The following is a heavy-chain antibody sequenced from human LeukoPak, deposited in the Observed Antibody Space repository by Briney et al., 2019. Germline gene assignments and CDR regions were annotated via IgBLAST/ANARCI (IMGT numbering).Heavy chain of an antibody. J-gene: IGHJ3*02. CDR1: GGSISSSSYY. CDR3: ASPNIVPARGAIDTFDI. D-gene: IGHD2-2*01. CDR2: IYYSGST. V-gene: IGHV4-39*01. Sequence: SETLSLTCTVSGGSISSSSYYWGWIRQPPGKGLEWIGSIYYSGSTYYNPSLKSRVTISVDTSKNQFSLKLSSVTAADTAVYYCASPNIVPARGAIDTFDIWGQGTMVTVSS.